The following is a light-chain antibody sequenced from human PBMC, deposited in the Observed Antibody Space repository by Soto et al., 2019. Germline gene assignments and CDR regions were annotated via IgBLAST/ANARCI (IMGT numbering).Light chain of an antibody. Sequence: DIVMTQSPLSLTVTPGEPASISCRSSQSLLYSNGYNYLDWYLQKPGQSPQLLIYLCFTRASGVPERLRGSGSGTDFTLKISRVEAEDVGVYYCMQARELRAFGQGTKVEIK. CDR1: QSLLYSNGYNY. CDR3: MQARELRA. CDR2: LCF. V-gene: IGKV2-28*01. J-gene: IGKJ1*01.